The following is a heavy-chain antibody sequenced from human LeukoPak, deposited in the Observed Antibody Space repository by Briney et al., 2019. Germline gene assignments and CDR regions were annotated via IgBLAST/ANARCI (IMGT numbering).Heavy chain of an antibody. CDR3: ARDSGPTGLDY. J-gene: IGHJ4*02. Sequence: SETLSLTCTVSGGSISSGSYYWSWIRQPAGKGLEWIGRIYTSGSTNYNPSLNSRVTISVDTSKNQFSLKLSSVTAADTAVYYCARDSGPTGLDYWGQGTLVTVSS. CDR1: GGSISSGSYY. D-gene: IGHD1-1*01. CDR2: IYTSGST. V-gene: IGHV4-61*02.